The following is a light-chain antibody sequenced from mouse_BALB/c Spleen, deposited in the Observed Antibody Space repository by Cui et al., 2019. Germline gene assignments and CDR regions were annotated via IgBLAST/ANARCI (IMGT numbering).Light chain of an antibody. Sequence: QIVLTHSPAIMSASLGERVTMTCTASSSVSSSYLHWYQQKPGSSPKLWIYSTSNLASGVPARFSGSGSGTSYSLTISSMEAEDAATYYCHQYHRSPFTFGSGTKLEIK. CDR3: HQYHRSPFT. J-gene: IGKJ4*01. V-gene: IGKV4-74*01. CDR1: SSVSSSY. CDR2: STS.